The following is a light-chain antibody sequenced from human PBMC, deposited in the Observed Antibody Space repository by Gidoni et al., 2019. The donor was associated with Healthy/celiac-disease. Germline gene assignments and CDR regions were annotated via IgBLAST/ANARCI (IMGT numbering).Light chain of an antibody. V-gene: IGKV1-33*01. CDR2: DAS. J-gene: IGKJ2*01. CDR3: QQYDNLLPRYT. CDR1: QDISNY. Sequence: DIQLTQSPSSLSASVGDRVTITCQASQDISNYLNWYQQKPGKAPKLLIYDASNLETGVPSRFSGSGSGTDFTFTISSLQPEDIATYYCQQYDNLLPRYTFGQXTKLEIK.